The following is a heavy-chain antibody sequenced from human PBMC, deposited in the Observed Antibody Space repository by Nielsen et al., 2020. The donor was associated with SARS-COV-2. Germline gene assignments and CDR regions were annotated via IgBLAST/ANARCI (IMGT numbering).Heavy chain of an antibody. CDR1: GFTFSSYA. Sequence: GEALQISCAASGFTFSSYAMSWVRQAPGKVLEWVSAISGSGGSTYYADSVKGRFTISRDNSKNTLYLQMNSLRAEDTAVYYCAKIGGSYWNYYYYGMDVWGQGTTVTVSS. CDR3: AKIGGSYWNYYYYGMDV. CDR2: ISGSGGST. V-gene: IGHV3-23*01. D-gene: IGHD1-26*01. J-gene: IGHJ6*02.